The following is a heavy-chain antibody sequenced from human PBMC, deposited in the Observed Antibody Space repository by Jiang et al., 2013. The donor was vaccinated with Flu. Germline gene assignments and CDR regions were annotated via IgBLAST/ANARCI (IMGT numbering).Heavy chain of an antibody. J-gene: IGHJ5*02. CDR3: ARGGCSGGSCYHNWFDP. V-gene: IGHV4-59*01. CDR1: GGSISSYY. CDR2: IYYSGST. D-gene: IGHD2-15*01. Sequence: GPGLVKPSETLSLTCTVSGGSISSYYWSWIRQPPGKGLEWIGYIYYSGSTNYNPSLKSRVTISVDTSKNQFSLKLSSVTAADTAVYYCARGGCSGGSCYHNWFDPWGQGTLVTVSS.